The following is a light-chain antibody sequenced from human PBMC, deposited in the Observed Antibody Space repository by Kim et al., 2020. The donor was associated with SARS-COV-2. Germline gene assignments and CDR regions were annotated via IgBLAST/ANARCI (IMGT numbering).Light chain of an antibody. V-gene: IGLV1-44*01. CDR2: SNN. CDR1: SSNIGSHT. Sequence: GPGVTIPCSGSSSNIGSHTVNWYQHFPGTAPKLLIYSNNQRPSGVPDRFSGSKSGTSASLAISGLHSEDEAEYYCATWDDSLRGVLFGGGTQLTVL. CDR3: ATWDDSLRGVL. J-gene: IGLJ3*02.